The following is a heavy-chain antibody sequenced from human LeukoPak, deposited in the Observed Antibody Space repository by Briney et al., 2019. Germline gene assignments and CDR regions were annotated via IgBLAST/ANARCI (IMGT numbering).Heavy chain of an antibody. CDR1: GYTFTDYY. Sequence: ASVKVSCKASGYTFTDYYMHWVRQAPGQGLEWMGWINPNSGGTNFVQKLQGRVTMTTDTSTSTAYMELRSLRSDDTAVYYCARVSRRSGVWYFDYWGQGTLVTVSS. J-gene: IGHJ4*02. D-gene: IGHD2-2*01. CDR2: INPNSGGT. CDR3: ARVSRRSGVWYFDY. V-gene: IGHV1-2*02.